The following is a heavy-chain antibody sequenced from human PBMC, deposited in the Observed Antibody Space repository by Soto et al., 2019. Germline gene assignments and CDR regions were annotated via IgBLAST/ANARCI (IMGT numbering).Heavy chain of an antibody. V-gene: IGHV4-39*01. J-gene: IGHJ5*02. CDR2: FYSSGSA. CDR1: GGTISSSGYH. CDR3: ARHTWRITTPNWFDP. D-gene: IGHD1-20*01. Sequence: SLTRTVFGGTISSSGYHRGWIKQPPGKGLEWIGAFYSSGSAYNNPSLKSRVTISVDTSKNQFSLKLSSVTAADTAMYYCARHTWRITTPNWFDPWGQGSLVTVSS.